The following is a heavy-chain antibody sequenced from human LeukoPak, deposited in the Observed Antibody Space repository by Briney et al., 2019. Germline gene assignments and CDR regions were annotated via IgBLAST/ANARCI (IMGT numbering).Heavy chain of an antibody. D-gene: IGHD3-10*01. V-gene: IGHV4-39*01. Sequence: SETLSLTCTVSGGSISSSSYYWGWIRQPPGKGLEWIGSIYYSGSTYYNPSLKSRVTISVDTSKNQFSLKLSSVTAADTAVYYYARYRYYYRSGSYYGAPYYMDVWGKGTTVTISS. CDR3: ARYRYYYRSGSYYGAPYYMDV. J-gene: IGHJ6*03. CDR2: IYYSGST. CDR1: GGSISSSSYY.